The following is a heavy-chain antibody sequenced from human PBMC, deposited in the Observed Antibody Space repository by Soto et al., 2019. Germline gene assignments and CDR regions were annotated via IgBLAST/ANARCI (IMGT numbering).Heavy chain of an antibody. V-gene: IGHV4-39*01. J-gene: IGHJ5*02. CDR1: GGSISSSSYY. CDR3: ARLRPIHKLELPAINWFDP. CDR2: IYYSGST. D-gene: IGHD1-7*01. Sequence: SETLSLTCTVSGGSISSSSYYWGWIRQPPGKGLEWIGSIYYSGSTYYNPSLKSRVTISVDTSKNQFSLKLSSVTAADTAVYYCARLRPIHKLELPAINWFDPWGQGTLVTVSS.